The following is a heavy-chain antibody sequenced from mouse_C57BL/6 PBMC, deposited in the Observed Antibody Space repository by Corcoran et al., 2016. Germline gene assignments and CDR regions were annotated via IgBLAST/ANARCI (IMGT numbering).Heavy chain of an antibody. Sequence: QIQLVQSGPELKKPGETVKISCKASGYTFTTYGMSWVKQAPGKGLKWMGWINTYSGVPTYADDFKGRFAFSLETSASTAYLQINNLKNEDTATYFCARAHYYYGSSPYWYFDVWGTGTTVTVSS. CDR3: ARAHYYYGSSPYWYFDV. CDR1: GYTFTTYG. D-gene: IGHD1-1*01. CDR2: INTYSGVP. V-gene: IGHV9-3*01. J-gene: IGHJ1*03.